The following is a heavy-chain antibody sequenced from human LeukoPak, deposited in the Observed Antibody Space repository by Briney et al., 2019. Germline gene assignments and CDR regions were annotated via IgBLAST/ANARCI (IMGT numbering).Heavy chain of an antibody. CDR1: GGSVSSSY. J-gene: IGHJ6*02. D-gene: IGHD7-27*01. V-gene: IGHV4-59*02. CDR2: IYYSGTTSGNT. CDR3: ARGSGRYYYYGVDV. Sequence: SGTLSLTCTVYGGSVSSSYWSWIRQPPGKGLGWIGHIYYSGTTSGNTSYNPSLKSRVTISIDTAKKQFSLQVRSVTAADTAVYYCARGSGRYYYYGVDVWGQGTTVAVSS.